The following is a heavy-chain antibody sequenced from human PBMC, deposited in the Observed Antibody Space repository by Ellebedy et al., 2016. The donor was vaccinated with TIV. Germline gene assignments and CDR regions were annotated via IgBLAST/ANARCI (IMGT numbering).Heavy chain of an antibody. Sequence: AASVKVSCKTSGYSFTDYHINWMRQAPGQGLEWMGWIYPNSGDTKYSQKFQGWVTMTRDTSITTAYMELKRLTSDDTATYYCASVTFSSLSPFDYWGQGTLVTVSS. CDR3: ASVTFSSLSPFDY. CDR2: IYPNSGDT. D-gene: IGHD2-2*01. V-gene: IGHV1-2*04. CDR1: GYSFTDYH. J-gene: IGHJ4*02.